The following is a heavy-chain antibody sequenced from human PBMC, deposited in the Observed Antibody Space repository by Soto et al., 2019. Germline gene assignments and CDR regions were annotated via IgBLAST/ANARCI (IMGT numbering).Heavy chain of an antibody. CDR1: GFSLSTNGVG. CDR2: IYWDDDK. J-gene: IGHJ4*02. CDR3: VHRAVYSGSYWDGGYFDY. D-gene: IGHD1-26*01. Sequence: QITLKESGPTRVKPTQTLTLTCTFSGFSLSTNGVGVGWIRQPPGKTLEWLALIYWDDDKRYSPSLKSRLTSTQDTPEDQVVLTMTHMDPVDTATYYCVHRAVYSGSYWDGGYFDYWGQGTLVTVSS. V-gene: IGHV2-5*02.